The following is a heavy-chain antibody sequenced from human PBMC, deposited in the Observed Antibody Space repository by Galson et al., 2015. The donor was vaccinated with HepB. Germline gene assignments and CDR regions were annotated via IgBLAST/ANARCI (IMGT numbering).Heavy chain of an antibody. V-gene: IGHV1-8*01. CDR1: GYTFTSYD. CDR2: MNPNSGNT. Sequence: SVKVSCKASGYTFTSYDINWVRQATGQGLEWMGWMNPNSGNTGHAQKFQGRVTMTRNTSISTAYMELSSLRSEDTAVYYCARVAGAGNYYYYYMDVWGKGTTVTVSS. CDR3: ARVAGAGNYYYYYMDV. J-gene: IGHJ6*03. D-gene: IGHD3-10*01.